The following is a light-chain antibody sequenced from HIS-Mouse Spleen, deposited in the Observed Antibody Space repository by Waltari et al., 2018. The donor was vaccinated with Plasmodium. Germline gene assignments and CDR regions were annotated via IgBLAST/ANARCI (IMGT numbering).Light chain of an antibody. Sequence: DIVMTQSPDSLAVSLGERATINLKSSQSVLYSPNNKNYLAWYQQKPGQPPKLLIYWASTRESGVPDRFSGSGSGTDFTLTISSLQAEDVAVYYCQQYYSTPYTFGQGTKLEIK. V-gene: IGKV4-1*01. CDR3: QQYYSTPYT. CDR1: QSVLYSPNNKNY. J-gene: IGKJ2*01. CDR2: WAS.